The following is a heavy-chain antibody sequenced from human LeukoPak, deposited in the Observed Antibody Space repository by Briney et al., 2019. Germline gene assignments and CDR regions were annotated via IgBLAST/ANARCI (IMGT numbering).Heavy chain of an antibody. CDR1: DYSISSGYY. D-gene: IGHD6-6*01. J-gene: IGHJ4*02. V-gene: IGHV4-38-2*02. Sequence: SETLFLTCTVSDYSISSGYYWGWIRQTPGKGLEWIGSIYHSGSAYYNPSLKSRVTISVDTSKNQFSLNLRSVTAADTAVYYCTRERDNSSDYWGQGTLVTVSS. CDR2: IYHSGSA. CDR3: TRERDNSSDY.